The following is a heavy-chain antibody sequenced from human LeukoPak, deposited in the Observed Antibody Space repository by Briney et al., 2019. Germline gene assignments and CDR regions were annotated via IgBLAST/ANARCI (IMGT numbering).Heavy chain of an antibody. CDR3: ARSRYYGSGRHPDY. CDR1: GGSISSSSYY. Sequence: PSETLSLTCTVSGGSISSSSYYWGWIRQPPGKGLEGIGSIYYSGSTYYNPSLKSRVTISVDTSKNQFSLKLSSVTAADTAVYYCARSRYYGSGRHPDYWGQGTLVTVSS. CDR2: IYYSGST. D-gene: IGHD3-10*01. J-gene: IGHJ4*02. V-gene: IGHV4-39*01.